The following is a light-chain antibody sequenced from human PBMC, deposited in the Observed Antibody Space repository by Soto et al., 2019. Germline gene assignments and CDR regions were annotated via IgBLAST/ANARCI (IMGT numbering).Light chain of an antibody. Sequence: EIVLTQSPATLSVPPGESATLSCRASQSVDNNLVWYQQNPGQPPRLLIYGASTTATGIPARFSGGGSGTEFTLTISSLQSEDFADYYCQHYHNRPQTFGQGTKVEIK. CDR3: QHYHNRPQT. J-gene: IGKJ1*01. V-gene: IGKV3-15*01. CDR2: GAS. CDR1: QSVDNN.